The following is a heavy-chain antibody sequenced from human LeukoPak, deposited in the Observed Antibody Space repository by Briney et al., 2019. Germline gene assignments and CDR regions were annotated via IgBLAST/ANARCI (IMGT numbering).Heavy chain of an antibody. Sequence: GGSLRLSCAASGFTFDDYAMHWVRQAPGKGLEWVSLISWDGGSTYYADSVKGRFTISRDNSKNSLYLQMNSLRAEDTALYYCAKDTAPAYYDFWSGPLDPWGQGTLVTVSS. J-gene: IGHJ5*02. CDR3: AKDTAPAYYDFWSGPLDP. D-gene: IGHD3-3*01. CDR1: GFTFDDYA. CDR2: ISWDGGST. V-gene: IGHV3-43D*03.